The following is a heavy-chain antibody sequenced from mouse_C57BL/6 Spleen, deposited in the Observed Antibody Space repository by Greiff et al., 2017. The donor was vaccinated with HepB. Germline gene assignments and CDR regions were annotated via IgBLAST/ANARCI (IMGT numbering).Heavy chain of an antibody. J-gene: IGHJ3*01. V-gene: IGHV1-39*01. CDR3: AKEGLLLRSAWFAY. D-gene: IGHD1-1*01. CDR1: GYSFTDYN. CDR2: INPNYGTT. Sequence: EVQLQQSGPELVKPGASVKISCKASGYSFTDYNMNWVKQSNGKSLEWIGVINPNYGTTSYNQKFKGKATLTVDQSSSTAYMQLNSLTSEDSAVYYCAKEGLLLRSAWFAYWGQGTLVTVSA.